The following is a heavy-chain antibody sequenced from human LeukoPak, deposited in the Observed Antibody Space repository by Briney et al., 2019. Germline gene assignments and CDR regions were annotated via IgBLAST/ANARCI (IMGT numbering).Heavy chain of an antibody. CDR2: INPNSGGT. Sequence: GASVKVSCKASGYTFTGYYMHWVRQAPGQGLEWMGWINPNSGGTNYAQKFQGRVTMTRDTSISTAYMELSRMRSDDTAVYYCARDPRGYSYGRGRAYDYWGQGTLVTVSS. D-gene: IGHD5-18*01. CDR1: GYTFTGYY. V-gene: IGHV1-2*02. J-gene: IGHJ4*02. CDR3: ARDPRGYSYGRGRAYDY.